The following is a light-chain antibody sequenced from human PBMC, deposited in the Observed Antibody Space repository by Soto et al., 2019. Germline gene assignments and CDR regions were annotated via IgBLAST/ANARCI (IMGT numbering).Light chain of an antibody. V-gene: IGLV3-21*04. CDR2: YDS. CDR1: NIGSKS. CDR3: QVWISNSDHVV. J-gene: IGLJ2*01. Sequence: SYELTQPPSVSVAPGKTARITCGGNNIGSKSVHWYQQKPGQAPVVVIYYDSDRPSGIPERFSGSNSGNTATLTISRVEAGDEADYYCQVWISNSDHVVFGGGTKLTVL.